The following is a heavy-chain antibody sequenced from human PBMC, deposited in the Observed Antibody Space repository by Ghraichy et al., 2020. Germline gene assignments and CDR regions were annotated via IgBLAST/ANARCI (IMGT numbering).Heavy chain of an antibody. CDR1: GYSFTSYW. D-gene: IGHD2-8*01. V-gene: IGHV5-51*01. J-gene: IGHJ6*02. CDR2: IYPGDSDT. CDR3: ARQGVLMVYPYYYYGMDV. Sequence: GEALNISCKGSGYSFTSYWIGWVRQMPGKGLEWMGIIYPGDSDTRYSPSFQGQVTISADKSISTAYLQWSSLKASDTAMYYCARQGVLMVYPYYYYGMDVWGQGTTVTVSS.